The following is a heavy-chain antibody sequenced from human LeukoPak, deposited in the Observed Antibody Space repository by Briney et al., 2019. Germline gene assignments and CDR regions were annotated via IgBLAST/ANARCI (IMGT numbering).Heavy chain of an antibody. CDR3: ARVSWFPGTSYYYMDV. Sequence: SETLSLTCNVSGASMSNYYWVWIRQPPGKGLEWIGSIYHSGTTYSGSTYYNPSLKSRVTISLDTSKNQFSLKLSSVTAADTAVYFCARVSWFPGTSYYYMDVWGKGTTVTVSS. J-gene: IGHJ6*03. D-gene: IGHD1-1*01. CDR2: IYHSGTTYSGST. CDR1: GASMSNYY. V-gene: IGHV4-39*07.